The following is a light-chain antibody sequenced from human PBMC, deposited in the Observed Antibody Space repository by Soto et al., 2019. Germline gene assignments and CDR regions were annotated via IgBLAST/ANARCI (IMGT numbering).Light chain of an antibody. CDR2: LEGSGTY. J-gene: IGLJ3*02. Sequence: QSVLTQSSSASPSLGSSVKLTCTLSSGHSSYIIAWHQQQPGKAPRYLMTLEGSGTYNKGSGVPDRFSGSSSGADRYLTISNLQSEDEADYYCETWDSITRVFGGGTKLTVL. CDR1: SGHSSYI. V-gene: IGLV4-60*03. CDR3: ETWDSITRV.